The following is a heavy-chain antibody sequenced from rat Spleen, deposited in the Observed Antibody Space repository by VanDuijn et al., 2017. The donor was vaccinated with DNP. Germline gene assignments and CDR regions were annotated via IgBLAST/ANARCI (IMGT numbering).Heavy chain of an antibody. J-gene: IGHJ1*01. V-gene: IGHV5-20*01. CDR1: GFTFSDYY. CDR2: ISYAGGST. Sequence: EVQLVESGGGLVQPGRSLKLSCAASGFTFSDYYMAWVRQAPTKGLEWVASISYAGGSTYYRDSVKGRFTISRDNAKSSLYLQMDSLRSEDTATYYCTTDQGRGYTYWYFDFWGPGTMVTVSS. D-gene: IGHD1-9*01. CDR3: TTDQGRGYTYWYFDF.